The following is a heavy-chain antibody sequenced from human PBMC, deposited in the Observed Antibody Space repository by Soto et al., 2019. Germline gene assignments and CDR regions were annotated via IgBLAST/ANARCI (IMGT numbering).Heavy chain of an antibody. CDR2: INYSGST. CDR1: GGSFSGYY. Sequence: SETLSLTCAVYGGSFSGYYWSWIRQPPGKGLEWIGEINYSGSTNYNPSLKSRVTISVDTSKNQFSLKLSSVTAADTAVYYRASTYYNFWSGYTPAYYFDYWGQGTLVTVS. D-gene: IGHD3-3*01. CDR3: ASTYYNFWSGYTPAYYFDY. J-gene: IGHJ4*02. V-gene: IGHV4-34*01.